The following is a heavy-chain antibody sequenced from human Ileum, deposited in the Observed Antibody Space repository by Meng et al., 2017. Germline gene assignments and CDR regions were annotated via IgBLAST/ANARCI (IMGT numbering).Heavy chain of an antibody. D-gene: IGHD2-2*01. V-gene: IGHV3-48*03. CDR3: ARRYCSSTSCLIDN. CDR1: GFTFGSAW. J-gene: IGHJ4*02. CDR2: ISGSGSSK. Sequence: GESLKISCAASGFTFGSAWMTWVRQVPGKGLEWLSYISGSGSSKHCADAVTGRFTISRDNAKNSLYLQMNSLRAEDTAVYYCARRYCSSTSCLIDNWGQGTLVTVSS.